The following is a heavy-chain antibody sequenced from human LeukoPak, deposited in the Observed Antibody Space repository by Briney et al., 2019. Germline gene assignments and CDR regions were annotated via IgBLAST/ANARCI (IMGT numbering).Heavy chain of an antibody. CDR1: GGSISSGSYY. CDR3: ARGGGSYLLYPFDY. Sequence: SETLSLTCTVSGGSISSGSYYWSWIRQPAGKGLEWIGRIYTSGSTNYNPSLKSRVTISVDTSKNQFSLKLSSVTAADTAVYYCARGGGSYLLYPFDYWGQGTLVTVSS. V-gene: IGHV4-61*02. D-gene: IGHD1-26*01. J-gene: IGHJ4*02. CDR2: IYTSGST.